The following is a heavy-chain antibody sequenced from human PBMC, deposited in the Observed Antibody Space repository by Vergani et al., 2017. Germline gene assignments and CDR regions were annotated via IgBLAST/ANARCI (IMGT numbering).Heavy chain of an antibody. CDR2: IYHSGST. Sequence: QVQLQESGPGLVKPSGTLSLTCAVSGGSITSSNWWSWVRQPPGKGMEWIGEIYHSGSTNYNQSLKRRVTISVDTSKNQFSLKLSSVTAADTAVYYCAREVGSAGAFDIWGQGTMVTVSS. CDR1: GGSITSSNW. CDR3: AREVGSAGAFDI. V-gene: IGHV4-4*02. D-gene: IGHD3-10*01. J-gene: IGHJ3*02.